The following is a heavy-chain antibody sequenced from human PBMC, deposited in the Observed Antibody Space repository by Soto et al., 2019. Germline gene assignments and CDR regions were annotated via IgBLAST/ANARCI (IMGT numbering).Heavy chain of an antibody. D-gene: IGHD5-18*01. J-gene: IGHJ6*02. CDR3: ARGVDTPMEGHWYYGLDV. V-gene: IGHV3-7*05. Sequence: GGSLRLSCAASGFSFSTYWMTWVRQAPGKGLEWVANIGRDGSQKFYVDSVKGRFTISRDNAKNSLYLQMNSLSAEDTALYYCARGVDTPMEGHWYYGLDVWGPGTTVTVSS. CDR2: IGRDGSQK. CDR1: GFSFSTYW.